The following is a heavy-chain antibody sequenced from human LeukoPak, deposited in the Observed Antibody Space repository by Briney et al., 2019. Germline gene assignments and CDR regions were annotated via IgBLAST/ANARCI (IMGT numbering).Heavy chain of an antibody. CDR1: GFTFDDYG. J-gene: IGHJ4*02. CDR2: INWNGGST. V-gene: IGHV3-20*04. D-gene: IGHD6-6*01. Sequence: PGGSLRLSCAASGFTFDDYGMSWVRQAPGKGLEWVSGINWNGGSTGYADSVKGRFTISRDNAKNSLCLQMNSLRAEDAALYYCARNQIEIKGKSIAARLTDWGQGTLVTVSS. CDR3: ARNQIEIKGKSIAARLTD.